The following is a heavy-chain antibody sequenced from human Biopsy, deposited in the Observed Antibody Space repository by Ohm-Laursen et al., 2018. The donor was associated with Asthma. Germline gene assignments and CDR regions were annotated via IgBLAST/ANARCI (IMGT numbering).Heavy chain of an antibody. V-gene: IGHV3-30-3*01. J-gene: IGHJ6*02. CDR3: ARDLRSDNWNPWGMDV. D-gene: IGHD1-20*01. CDR2: ISYDGTNK. CDR1: GFTFSNYD. Sequence: SLRLSCAASGFTFSNYDMHWVRQAPGKGLEWVAVISYDGTNKDYADSVKGRFTFSRDNSQNTLSLEMNSLRVEDTAVYYCARDLRSDNWNPWGMDVWGLGTTVTVAS.